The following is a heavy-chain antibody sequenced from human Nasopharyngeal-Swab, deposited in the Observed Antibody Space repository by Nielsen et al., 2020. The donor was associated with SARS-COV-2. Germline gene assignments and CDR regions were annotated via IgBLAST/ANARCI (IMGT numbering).Heavy chain of an antibody. CDR2: MNPNSGNT. CDR3: ARGLVVVPAGNDWYFDL. Sequence: ASVKVSCKASGYTFTSYDINWVRQATGQGLEWMGWMNPNSGNTGYAQKFQGRVTMTRNTSIRTAYMELSSLRSEDTAVYYCARGLVVVPAGNDWYFDLWGRGTLVTVSS. CDR1: GYTFTSYD. V-gene: IGHV1-8*01. D-gene: IGHD2-2*01. J-gene: IGHJ2*01.